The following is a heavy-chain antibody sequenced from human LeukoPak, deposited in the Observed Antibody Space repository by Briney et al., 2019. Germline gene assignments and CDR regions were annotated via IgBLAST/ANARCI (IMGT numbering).Heavy chain of an antibody. Sequence: ASVKVSCKASGYTFTSYAMNWVRQAPGQGLEWMGWINTNTGNPTYAQGFTGRFVFSLDTSVSTAYLQISSLKAEDTAVYYCASSAEETYYDFWSGPYQKNYGMDVWGQGTTVTVSS. CDR2: INTNTGNP. CDR3: ASSAEETYYDFWSGPYQKNYGMDV. J-gene: IGHJ6*02. CDR1: GYTFTSYA. V-gene: IGHV7-4-1*02. D-gene: IGHD3-3*01.